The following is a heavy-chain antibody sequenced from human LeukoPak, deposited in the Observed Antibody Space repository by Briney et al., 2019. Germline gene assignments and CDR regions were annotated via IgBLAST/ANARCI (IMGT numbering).Heavy chain of an antibody. Sequence: GASVKVSCKASGYTFTGCYMHWVRQAPGQGLEWMGWINPNSGGTNYAQKFQGRVTMTRDTSISTAYMELSGLRSDDTAVYYCARAQYYYDSSGDYDYWGQGTLVTVSS. D-gene: IGHD3-22*01. V-gene: IGHV1-2*02. CDR2: INPNSGGT. J-gene: IGHJ4*02. CDR1: GYTFTGCY. CDR3: ARAQYYYDSSGDYDY.